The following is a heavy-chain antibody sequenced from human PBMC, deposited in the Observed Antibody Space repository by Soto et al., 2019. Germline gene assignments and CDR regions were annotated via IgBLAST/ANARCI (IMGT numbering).Heavy chain of an antibody. D-gene: IGHD3-3*01. CDR2: IYSGGST. CDR1: GFTVSSNY. CDR3: AKDYRTYYDFWSGYYFDY. J-gene: IGHJ4*02. Sequence: GGSLRLSCAASGFTVSSNYMSWVRQAPGKGLEWVSVIYSGGSTYYADSVKGRFTISRDNSKNTLYLQMSSLRAEDTAVYYCAKDYRTYYDFWSGYYFDYWGQGTLVTVSS. V-gene: IGHV3-53*01.